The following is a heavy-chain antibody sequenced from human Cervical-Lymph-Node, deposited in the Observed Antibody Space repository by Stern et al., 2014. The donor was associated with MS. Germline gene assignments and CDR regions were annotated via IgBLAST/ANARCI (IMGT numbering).Heavy chain of an antibody. V-gene: IGHV3-33*01. CDR3: ARGNWNYEGMGY. D-gene: IGHD1-7*01. CDR1: GFTFSNYC. Sequence: VQLVESGGGVVQPGGSLRLSCAASGFTFSNYCMHWVRQAPGKGLEWLAVIRSDGNKKYYADSVKGRFTISRDNSKNTLFLPMSSLTAEDTALYYCARGNWNYEGMGYWGQGTLVTVSP. CDR2: IRSDGNKK. J-gene: IGHJ4*02.